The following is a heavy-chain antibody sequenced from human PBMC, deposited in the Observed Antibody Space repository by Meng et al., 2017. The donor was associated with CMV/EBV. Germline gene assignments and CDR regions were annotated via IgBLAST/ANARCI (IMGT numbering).Heavy chain of an antibody. CDR3: ASPETWNYALRY. D-gene: IGHD1-7*01. CDR2: IIPIFGTA. V-gene: IGHV1-69*05. CDR1: GGTFSSYA. Sequence: SVKVSCKASGGTFSSYAISWVRQAPGQGLEWMGGIIPIFGTANYAQKFQGRVTITTDESTSTAYMELSSLRSEDTAAYYCASPETWNYALRYWGQGTLVTVSS. J-gene: IGHJ4*02.